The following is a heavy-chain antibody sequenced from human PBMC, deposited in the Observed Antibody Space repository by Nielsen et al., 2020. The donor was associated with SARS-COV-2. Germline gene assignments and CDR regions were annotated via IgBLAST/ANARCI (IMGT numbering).Heavy chain of an antibody. CDR2: IYYSGST. V-gene: IGHV4-39*01. CDR1: GGSISSGGYY. Sequence: SETLSLTCTVSGGSISSGGYYWGWIRQPPGKGLEWIGSIYYSGSTYYNPSLKSRVTISVDTSKNQFSLKLSSVTAADTAVYYCARRITMVRGGVRQNYFDYWGQGTLVTVSS. D-gene: IGHD3-10*01. J-gene: IGHJ4*02. CDR3: ARRITMVRGGVRQNYFDY.